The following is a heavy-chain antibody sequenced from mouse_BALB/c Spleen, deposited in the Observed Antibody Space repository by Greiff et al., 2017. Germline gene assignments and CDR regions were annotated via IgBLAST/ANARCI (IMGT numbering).Heavy chain of an antibody. D-gene: IGHD1-1*01. J-gene: IGHJ1*01. V-gene: IGHV5-12-1*01. CDR2: ISSGGGST. CDR1: GFAFSSYD. CDR3: ARHSYYYGSSYWYFDV. Sequence: EVKLMESGGGLVKPGGSLKLSCAASGFAFSSYDMSWVRQTPEKRLEWVAYISSGGGSTYYPDSVKGRFTISRDNAKNTLYLQMSSLKSEDTAMYYCARHSYYYGSSYWYFDVWGAGTTVTVSS.